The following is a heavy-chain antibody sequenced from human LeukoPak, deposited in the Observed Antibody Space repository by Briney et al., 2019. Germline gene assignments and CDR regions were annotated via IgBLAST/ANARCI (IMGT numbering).Heavy chain of an antibody. V-gene: IGHV1-2*02. J-gene: IGHJ4*02. CDR3: AREAAAGRWADY. Sequence: ASVKVSCKASGGTFSSYAISWVRQAPGQGLEWMGWINPNSGGTNYAQKFQGRVTMTRDTSISTAYMELSRLRSDDTAVYYCAREAAAGRWADYWGQGTLVTVSS. CDR2: INPNSGGT. CDR1: GGTFSSYA. D-gene: IGHD6-13*01.